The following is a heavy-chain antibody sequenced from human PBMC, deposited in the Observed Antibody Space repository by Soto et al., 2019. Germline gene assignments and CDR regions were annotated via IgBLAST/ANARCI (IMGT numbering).Heavy chain of an antibody. CDR2: IKQDGSEK. D-gene: IGHD3-16*02. CDR3: ASGTYRNYDYIWGSYRHDY. CDR1: GFTFSSYW. V-gene: IGHV3-7*01. J-gene: IGHJ4*02. Sequence: LRLSCAASGFTFSSYWMSWVRQAPGKGLEWVANIKQDGSEKYYVDSVKGRFTISRDNAKNSLYLQMNSLRAEDTAVYYCASGTYRNYDYIWGSYRHDYWGQGTLVTVSS.